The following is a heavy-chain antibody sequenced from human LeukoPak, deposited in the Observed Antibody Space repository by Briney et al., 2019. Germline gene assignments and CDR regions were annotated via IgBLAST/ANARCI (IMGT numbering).Heavy chain of an antibody. Sequence: GACLRLSCAAYGFTFDDYWMNWVSQPPGKGLEWVAIVKQDGSEKFYVDSVKGRFIISRDDAKNSLTLQMNSVRDEDTCVYYCVTRRGDLWGQGALVTVSS. CDR3: VTRRGDL. V-gene: IGHV3-7*01. CDR2: VKQDGSEK. J-gene: IGHJ5*02. CDR1: GFTFDDYW.